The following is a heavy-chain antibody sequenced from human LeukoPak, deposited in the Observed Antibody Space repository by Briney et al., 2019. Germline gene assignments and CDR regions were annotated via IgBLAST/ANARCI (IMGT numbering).Heavy chain of an antibody. V-gene: IGHV1-69*13. J-gene: IGHJ4*02. CDR3: ARDSIAALYYFDY. CDR2: IIPIFGTA. D-gene: IGHD6-6*01. CDR1: GGTFISHA. Sequence: GASVKVSCKASGGTFISHAISWVRQAPGQGLEWMGGIIPIFGTANYAQKFQGRVTITADESTSTAYMELSSLRSEDTAVYYCARDSIAALYYFDYWGQGTLVTVSS.